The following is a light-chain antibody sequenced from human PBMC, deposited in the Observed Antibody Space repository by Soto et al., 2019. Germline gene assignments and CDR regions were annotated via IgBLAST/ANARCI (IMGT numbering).Light chain of an antibody. CDR1: QSVSSSY. CDR2: GAS. J-gene: IGKJ1*01. CDR3: QQYGSSRWT. Sequence: EIVFTQSPGTLSLSPGERATLSCRASQSVSSSYSAWYQQKPGQAPRLLIYGASSRATGIPDRFSGSGSGTDFTLTISRLEPEDFAVYYCQQYGSSRWTLGQGTKVDIK. V-gene: IGKV3-20*01.